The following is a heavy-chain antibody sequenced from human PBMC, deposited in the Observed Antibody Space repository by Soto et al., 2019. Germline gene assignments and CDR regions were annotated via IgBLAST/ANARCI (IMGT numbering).Heavy chain of an antibody. J-gene: IGHJ4*02. CDR1: GFSFSSYD. CDR3: AREVSSGSYEPYFDY. CDR2: IGTAGDT. D-gene: IGHD1-26*01. V-gene: IGHV3-13*01. Sequence: GGSLRLSCAASGFSFSSYDMHWVRQATGKGLEWVSAIGTAGDTYYPGSVKGRFTISRENAKNSLYLQMNSLRAGDTAVYYCAREVSSGSYEPYFDYWGQGTLVTVSS.